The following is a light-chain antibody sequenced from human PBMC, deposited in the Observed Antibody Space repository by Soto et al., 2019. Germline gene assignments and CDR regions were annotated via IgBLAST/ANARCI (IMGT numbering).Light chain of an antibody. V-gene: IGKV3-15*01. CDR2: GAS. J-gene: IGKJ5*01. Sequence: EIVMTQSPTTLSVSPGERATLSCRASQSVSTNLAWYQQKPGQVPSLLIYGASTRASGIPARFSGSGSGTEFTLTIGSLQSEDSAVYYCQQYSSSPSFGQGTRLEIK. CDR3: QQYSSSPS. CDR1: QSVSTN.